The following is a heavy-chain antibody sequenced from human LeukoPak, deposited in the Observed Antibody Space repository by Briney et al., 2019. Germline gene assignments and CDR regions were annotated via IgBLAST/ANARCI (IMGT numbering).Heavy chain of an antibody. CDR3: ARGYYDSSGFEYFQD. J-gene: IGHJ1*01. D-gene: IGHD3-22*01. CDR2: INPNSGGT. CDR1: GYTFTGYY. Sequence: ASVKVSCKASGYTFTGYYMHWGRQAPGQGLEWMGWINPNSGGTNYAQKFQGRVTMTRDMSISTAYMELSRLTSDDTAVYYCARGYYDSSGFEYFQDWGQGTLVTVSS. V-gene: IGHV1-2*02.